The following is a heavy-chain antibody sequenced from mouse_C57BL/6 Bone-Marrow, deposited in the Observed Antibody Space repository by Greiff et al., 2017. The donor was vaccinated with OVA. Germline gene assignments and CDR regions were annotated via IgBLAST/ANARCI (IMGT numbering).Heavy chain of an antibody. Sequence: QVHVKQSVAELVRPGASVTLSCKASGYTFTDYEMHWVKQTPVHGLEWIGAIDPETGGTAYNQKFKGKAILTADKSSSTAYMELRSLTSEDSAVYYCTRGYSNYYAMDYWGQGTSVTVSS. CDR3: TRGYSNYYAMDY. CDR2: IDPETGGT. J-gene: IGHJ4*01. D-gene: IGHD2-5*01. V-gene: IGHV1-15*01. CDR1: GYTFTDYE.